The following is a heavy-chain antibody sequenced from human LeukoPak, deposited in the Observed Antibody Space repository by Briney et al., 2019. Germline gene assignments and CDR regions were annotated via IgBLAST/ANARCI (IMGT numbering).Heavy chain of an antibody. D-gene: IGHD6-6*01. J-gene: IGHJ4*02. CDR1: GFTFSSYG. CDR3: SRDSPSIAGCFDY. V-gene: IGHV3-48*01. CDR2: ISSVSSTI. Sequence: GGSLRLSCAASGFTFSSYGMSWVRQAPGKGLEWLSYISSVSSTIYYADSVTGRFTISRDNAKNSLYLQVNSLRAGETAVYYCSRDSPSIAGCFDYWGQGALVTVSS.